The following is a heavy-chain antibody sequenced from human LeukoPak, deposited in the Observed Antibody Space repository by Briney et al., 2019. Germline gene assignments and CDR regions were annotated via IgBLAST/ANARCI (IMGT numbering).Heavy chain of an antibody. J-gene: IGHJ4*02. V-gene: IGHV3-74*01. CDR1: GFTFSSYW. Sequence: GGSLRLSCAASGFTFSSYWMHWVRQAPGKGLVWVSRINSDGSSTSYADSVKGRFTISRDNAKNTLYLQMNSLRAEDTAVYYCARAFYDFWSGYSDNFDYWDQGTLVTVSS. CDR2: INSDGSST. CDR3: ARAFYDFWSGYSDNFDY. D-gene: IGHD3-3*01.